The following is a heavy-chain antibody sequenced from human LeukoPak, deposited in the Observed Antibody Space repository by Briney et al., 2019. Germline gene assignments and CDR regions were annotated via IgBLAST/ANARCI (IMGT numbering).Heavy chain of an antibody. D-gene: IGHD1-7*01. Sequence: GSLRLSCVASGFTVSSNYMSWVRQAPGKGLEWVSVIYSGGSTYYADSVKGRFTISRDNSKNTVYLQMNSLRAEDTAVYYCARERVFNWNCWFDYWGQGTLVTVSS. V-gene: IGHV3-66*01. J-gene: IGHJ4*02. CDR3: ARERVFNWNCWFDY. CDR2: IYSGGST. CDR1: GFTVSSNY.